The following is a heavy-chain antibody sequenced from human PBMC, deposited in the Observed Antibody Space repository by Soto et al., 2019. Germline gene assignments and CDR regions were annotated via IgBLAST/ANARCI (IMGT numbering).Heavy chain of an antibody. Sequence: QLQLQESGPGLVKPSETLSLTCTVSGGSISSSSYYWGWIRQPPGKGLEWIGNIYYSGSTYYNPSLNXRXTXSXXTSMHQFSLKLSSVTAADPAVYYCARRQSSPWFAPWGQGTLVTVSS. CDR1: GGSISSSSYY. CDR3: ARRQSSPWFAP. D-gene: IGHD2-15*01. J-gene: IGHJ5*02. CDR2: IYYSGST. V-gene: IGHV4-39*01.